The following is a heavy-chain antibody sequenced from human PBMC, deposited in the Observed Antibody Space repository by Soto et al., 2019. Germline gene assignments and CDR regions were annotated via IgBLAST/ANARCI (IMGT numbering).Heavy chain of an antibody. CDR1: GFTFSDYY. D-gene: IGHD6-19*01. J-gene: IGHJ6*02. V-gene: IGHV3-11*01. CDR2: ISSSSSTI. CDR3: ATDPDRSAYYGMDV. Sequence: QVQLVESGGGLVKPGGSLRLSCAASGFTFSDYYMSWVRQAPGKGLECVSYISSSSSTIHYADSVKGRFTISRDNAKNSLYLQMNSLRAEDTAVYYCATDPDRSAYYGMDVWGQGTTVTVSS.